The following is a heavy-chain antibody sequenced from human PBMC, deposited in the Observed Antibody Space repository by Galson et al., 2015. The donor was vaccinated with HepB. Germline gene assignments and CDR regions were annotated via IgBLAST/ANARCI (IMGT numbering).Heavy chain of an antibody. CDR1: GFTFSDYY. J-gene: IGHJ6*02. V-gene: IGHV3-11*06. D-gene: IGHD1-26*01. CDR3: ARDFGVGATTDYYYYYGMDV. CDR2: ISSSSSYT. Sequence: SLRLSCAASGFTFSDYYMSWIRQAPGKGLEWVSYISSSSSYTNYADSVKGRFTISRDNAKNSLYLQMNSLRAEDTAVYYCARDFGVGATTDYYYYYGMDVWGQGTTVTVSS.